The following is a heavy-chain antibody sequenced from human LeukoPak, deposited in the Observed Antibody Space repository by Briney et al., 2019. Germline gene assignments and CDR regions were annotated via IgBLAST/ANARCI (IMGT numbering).Heavy chain of an antibody. V-gene: IGHV4-59*12. J-gene: IGHJ4*02. CDR3: ARGTLYSGWSYYFDY. CDR1: GGSISSYY. Sequence: SETLSLTCTVSGGSISSYYWSWIRQPPGKGLEWIGYIYYSGSTNYNPSLKSRVTISVDTSKNHFSLRLSSVTAADTAVYYCARGTLYSGWSYYFDYWGQGTLVRVSS. CDR2: IYYSGST. D-gene: IGHD6-19*01.